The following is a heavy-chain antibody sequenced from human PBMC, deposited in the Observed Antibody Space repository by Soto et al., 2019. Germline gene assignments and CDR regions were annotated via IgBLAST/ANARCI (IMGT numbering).Heavy chain of an antibody. V-gene: IGHV1-69*01. CDR3: ARGITGTHSFDY. CDR1: GSTLSSSA. CDR2: IIPIFGTA. D-gene: IGHD1-20*01. Sequence: KGSFKASGSTLSSSAISWVGQAPGQGLEWMGGIIPIFGTANYAQKFQGRVTITADESTSTAYMELSSLRSEDTAVYYCARGITGTHSFDYWGQGTLVTVSS. J-gene: IGHJ4*02.